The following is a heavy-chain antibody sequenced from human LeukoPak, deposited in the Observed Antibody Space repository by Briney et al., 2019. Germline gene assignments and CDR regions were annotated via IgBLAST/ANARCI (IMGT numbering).Heavy chain of an antibody. CDR3: ARDREYYYYGMDV. V-gene: IGHV3-33*08. Sequence: PGGSLRLSCTASGFTFSNFWMGWVRQAPGKGLEWVAVIWYDGSNKYYADSVKGRFTISRDNSKNTLYLQMNSLRAEDTAVYYCARDREYYYYGMDVWGQGTTVTVSS. CDR2: IWYDGSNK. CDR1: GFTFSNFW. J-gene: IGHJ6*02.